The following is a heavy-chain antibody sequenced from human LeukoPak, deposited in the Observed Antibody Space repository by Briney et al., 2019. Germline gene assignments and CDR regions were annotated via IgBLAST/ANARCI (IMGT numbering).Heavy chain of an antibody. CDR3: ARVQRVEFPLKYYFDY. CDR2: MNPNSGNT. Sequence: GASVKVSCKASGYSFTSYDINWVRQATGQGLEWMRWMNPNSGNTGYAQKFQGRVTMTRSTSISTAYMELSSLRSEDTAVYYCARVQRVEFPLKYYFDYWGQGTLVTVSS. J-gene: IGHJ4*02. D-gene: IGHD2-21*01. V-gene: IGHV1-8*01. CDR1: GYSFTSYD.